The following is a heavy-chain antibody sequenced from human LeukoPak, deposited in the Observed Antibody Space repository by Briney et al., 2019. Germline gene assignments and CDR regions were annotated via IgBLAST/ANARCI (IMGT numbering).Heavy chain of an antibody. Sequence: GGSLRLSCAASGFTFSSYAMHWVRQAPGKGLEWVAVISYDGNNKYYADSVKGRFTISRDNSKNTLYLQMNSLRAEDTAVYYCARGMDTVPKSDYYYYMDVWGKGTTVTVSS. J-gene: IGHJ6*03. CDR2: ISYDGNNK. CDR3: ARGMDTVPKSDYYYYMDV. V-gene: IGHV3-30*04. CDR1: GFTFSSYA. D-gene: IGHD5-18*01.